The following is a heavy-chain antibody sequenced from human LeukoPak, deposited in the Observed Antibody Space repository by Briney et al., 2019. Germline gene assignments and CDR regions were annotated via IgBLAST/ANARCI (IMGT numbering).Heavy chain of an antibody. CDR3: ARSSSLSESFDC. D-gene: IGHD6-6*01. CDR2: IIPIFGTA. V-gene: IGHV1-69*05. J-gene: IGHJ4*02. Sequence: VASVKVSCKASGGTFSSYGINWVRQAPGLGLEWMGGIIPIFGTANYAQKFQGRVTITTDESTSTAYMELSSLRSEDTAVYYCARSSSLSESFDCWGQGTLVTVSS. CDR1: GGTFSSYG.